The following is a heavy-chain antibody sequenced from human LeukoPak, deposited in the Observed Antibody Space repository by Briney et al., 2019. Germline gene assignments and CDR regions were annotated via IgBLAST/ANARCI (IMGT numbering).Heavy chain of an antibody. D-gene: IGHD3-3*01. V-gene: IGHV1-18*01. CDR1: GYTFTSYG. Sequence: GASVKVSCKASGYTFTSYGISWVRQAPGQGLEWMGWISAYNGNTNYAQKLQGRVTMTTDTSTSTAYMELRSLRSDDTAVYYCASFSYYDFWSGYSWFDPWGQGTLVTVSS. CDR2: ISAYNGNT. J-gene: IGHJ5*02. CDR3: ASFSYYDFWSGYSWFDP.